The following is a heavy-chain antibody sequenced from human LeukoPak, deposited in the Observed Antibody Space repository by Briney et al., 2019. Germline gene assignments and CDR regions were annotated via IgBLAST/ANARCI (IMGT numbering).Heavy chain of an antibody. D-gene: IGHD2-2*01. CDR3: ATGLYCSSTSCSFDY. CDR1: GYTLTELS. V-gene: IGHV1-24*01. CDR2: FDPEDGET. J-gene: IGHJ4*02. Sequence: GASVKVSCKVSGYTLTELSMHWVRQAPGKGLEWMGGFDPEDGETIYARKFQGRVTMTEDTSTDTAYMELSSLRSEDTAVYYCATGLYCSSTSCSFDYWGQGTLVTVSS.